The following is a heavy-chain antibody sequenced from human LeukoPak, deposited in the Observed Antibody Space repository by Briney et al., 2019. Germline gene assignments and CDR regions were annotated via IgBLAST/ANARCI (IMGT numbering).Heavy chain of an antibody. D-gene: IGHD3-3*01. J-gene: IGHJ5*02. CDR2: ISDSGGTT. Sequence: GGSLRLSCAASGFTFSSYGMTWVRQAPGKGLEWVSAISDSGGTTYYADSVKGRFTISRDNSENTLYLQMDSLRAEDTAVYYCAKILDHYDFPNNWFDPWGQGTLVTVSS. CDR3: AKILDHYDFPNNWFDP. V-gene: IGHV3-23*01. CDR1: GFTFSSYG.